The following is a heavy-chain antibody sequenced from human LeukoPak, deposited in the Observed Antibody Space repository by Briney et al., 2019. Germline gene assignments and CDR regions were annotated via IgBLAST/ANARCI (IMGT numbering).Heavy chain of an antibody. CDR3: ARFGIAAAGTAGYNWFDP. CDR1: GYTFTSYG. J-gene: IGHJ5*02. D-gene: IGHD6-13*01. CDR2: ISAYNGNT. V-gene: IGHV1-18*04. Sequence: ASVRVSCKAPGYTFTSYGISWVRQAPGQGLKWMGWISAYNGNTNYAQKLQGRVTMTTDTSTSTAYMELRGLRSDDTAVYYCARFGIAAAGTAGYNWFDPWGQGTLVTVSS.